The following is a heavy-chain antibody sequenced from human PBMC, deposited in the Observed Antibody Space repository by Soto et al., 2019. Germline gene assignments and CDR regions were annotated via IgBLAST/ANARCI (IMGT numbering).Heavy chain of an antibody. D-gene: IGHD2-2*01. J-gene: IGHJ6*02. CDR2: IIPIFGTA. CDR3: ARVYSVVGDRHAEMEV. CDR1: GGTFSSYA. Sequence: ASVKISCKASGGTFSSYAISWVRQAPGQGLEWMGGIIPIFGTANYAQKFQGRVTITADESTSTAYMELSSLRSEDTAVYYCARVYSVVGDRHAEMEVWGEGTKVTVSS. V-gene: IGHV1-69*13.